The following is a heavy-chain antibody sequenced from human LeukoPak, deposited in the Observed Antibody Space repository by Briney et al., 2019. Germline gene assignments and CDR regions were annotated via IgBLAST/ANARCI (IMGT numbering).Heavy chain of an antibody. Sequence: GGSLRLSCAASGFTFSDYYMSWIRQAPGKGLEWVSYISSSGSTIYYADSVKGRFTISRDNSKNTLYLQMNSLRAEDTAVYYCAKHRYDYVWGSYRFFDYWGQGTLVTVSS. CDR1: GFTFSDYY. CDR3: AKHRYDYVWGSYRFFDY. D-gene: IGHD3-16*02. V-gene: IGHV3-11*01. CDR2: ISSSGSTI. J-gene: IGHJ4*02.